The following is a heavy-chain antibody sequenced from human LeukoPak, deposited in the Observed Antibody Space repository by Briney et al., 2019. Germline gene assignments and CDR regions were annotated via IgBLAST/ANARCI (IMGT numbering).Heavy chain of an antibody. CDR2: IKSKTDGGTT. J-gene: IGHJ6*04. CDR3: TTDPDCSSTSCYRSYYYYGMDV. D-gene: IGHD2-2*01. Sequence: GGSLRLSCAASGFTFSNAWMSWVRQAPGKGLEWVGRIKSKTDGGTTDYAAAVKGRFTISRDDSKNTLYLQMNSLKTEDTAVYYCTTDPDCSSTSCYRSYYYYGMDVWGKGTTVTVSS. V-gene: IGHV3-15*01. CDR1: GFTFSNAW.